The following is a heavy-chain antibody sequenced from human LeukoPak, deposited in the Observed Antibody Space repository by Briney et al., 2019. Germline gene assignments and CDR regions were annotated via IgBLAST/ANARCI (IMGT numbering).Heavy chain of an antibody. V-gene: IGHV4-4*07. Sequence: SETLSLTCTVPGGSISSYYWSWIRQPAGKGLEWIGRIYTSGSTNYNPSLKSRVTMSVDTSKNQFSLKLSSVTAADTAVYYCARSPRNPGQYYFDYWGQGTLVTVSS. CDR1: GGSISSYY. CDR2: IYTSGST. CDR3: ARSPRNPGQYYFDY. J-gene: IGHJ4*02.